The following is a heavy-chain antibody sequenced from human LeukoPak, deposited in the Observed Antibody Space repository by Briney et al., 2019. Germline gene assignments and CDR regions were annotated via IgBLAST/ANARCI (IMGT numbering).Heavy chain of an antibody. V-gene: IGHV4-4*07. Sequence: PSETLSLTCTVSGGSISNYHWSWIRQPAGKGLEWVGQIHSSGSTNYNPPLKSRVTVSIDTAENQLSLTIRSVTAADTAVYYCARRDISSGCSFEYWGQGTLVTVSS. J-gene: IGHJ4*02. D-gene: IGHD6-19*01. CDR1: GGSISNYH. CDR3: ARRDISSGCSFEY. CDR2: IHSSGST.